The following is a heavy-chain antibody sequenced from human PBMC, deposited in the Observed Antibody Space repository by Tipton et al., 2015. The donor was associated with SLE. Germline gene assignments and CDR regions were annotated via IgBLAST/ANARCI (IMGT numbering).Heavy chain of an antibody. CDR3: ARENGPYDAFDI. CDR2: IYQSGST. CDR1: GYSISSGYY. Sequence: TLSLTCSVSGYSISSGYYWGWIRQPPGKGLEWIGSIYQSGSTYYNPSLKSRVTISVDTSKNQFSLKLSSVTAADTAVYYCARENGPYDAFDIWGQGTMVTVSS. J-gene: IGHJ3*02. V-gene: IGHV4-38-2*02.